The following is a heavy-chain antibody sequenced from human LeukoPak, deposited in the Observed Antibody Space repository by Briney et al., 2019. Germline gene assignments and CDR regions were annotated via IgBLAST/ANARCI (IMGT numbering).Heavy chain of an antibody. CDR1: GYIFTNYD. V-gene: IGHV1-18*01. J-gene: IGHJ5*02. D-gene: IGHD5-12*01. CDR3: ARRLRLIDNWFDP. CDR2: MSPNSGNT. Sequence: ASVKVSCEASGYIFTNYDINWVRQAPGQGLEWVGWMSPNSGNTNYAQKLQGRVTMTTDTSTSTAYMELRSLRSDDTAVYYCARRLRLIDNWFDPWGQGTLVTVSS.